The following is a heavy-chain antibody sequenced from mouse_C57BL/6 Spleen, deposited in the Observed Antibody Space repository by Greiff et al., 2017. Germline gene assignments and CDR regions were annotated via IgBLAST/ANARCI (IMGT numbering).Heavy chain of an antibody. J-gene: IGHJ1*03. CDR1: GYTFTDYE. D-gene: IGHD2-10*02. CDR3: SRPSLGLSYWYFDV. CDR2: IDPETGGT. Sequence: QVQLQQPGAELVRPGASVTLSCKASGYTFTDYEMHWVKQTPVHSLEWIGAIDPETGGTAYNQKFKGKAILTADKSFSTAYMELRSLTSEDSAVYYCSRPSLGLSYWYFDVWGTGTTVTVSS. V-gene: IGHV1-15*01.